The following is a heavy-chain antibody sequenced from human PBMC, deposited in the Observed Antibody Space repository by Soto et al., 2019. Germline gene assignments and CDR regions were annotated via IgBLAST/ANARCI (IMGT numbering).Heavy chain of an antibody. CDR1: GYTFTSYA. D-gene: IGHD6-19*01. CDR3: ARGKASWLGWFDP. V-gene: IGHV1-3*01. Sequence: QVQLVQSGAEVKKPGASVKVSCKASGYTFTSYAMHWVRQAPGQRLEWMGWINAGNGNTKYSQKLQGRVTMTTDTSTSTAYMELRSLRSDDTAVYYCARGKASWLGWFDPWGQGTLVTVSS. J-gene: IGHJ5*02. CDR2: INAGNGNT.